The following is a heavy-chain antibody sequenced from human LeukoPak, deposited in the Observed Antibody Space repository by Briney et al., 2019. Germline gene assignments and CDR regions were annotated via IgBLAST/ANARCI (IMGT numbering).Heavy chain of an antibody. CDR2: IYYSGST. CDR1: GGSFSTYY. CDR3: AKGEQLVYLDY. V-gene: IGHV4-59*01. Sequence: PSETLSLTCTLSGGSFSTYYWSWIRQPPGKGLEWIGFIYYSGSTNYNLSLKSRVTISIDTSKNQFSLKLNSVTDADTAVYYCAKGEQLVYLDYWGQGALVTVSS. D-gene: IGHD6-13*01. J-gene: IGHJ4*02.